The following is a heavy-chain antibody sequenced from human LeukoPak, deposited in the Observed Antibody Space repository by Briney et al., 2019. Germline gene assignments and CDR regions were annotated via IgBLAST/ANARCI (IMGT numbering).Heavy chain of an antibody. D-gene: IGHD1-26*01. Sequence: GGSLRLSCAASGFTFSSYAMSWVRQAPGKGLAWVSSISSSSAYIYYADSVKGRFTISRDDARNSLYLQMNSPRAEDTAVYYCATLLGSSADYWGQGTLVTVSS. CDR2: ISSSSAYI. J-gene: IGHJ4*02. V-gene: IGHV3-21*01. CDR1: GFTFSSYA. CDR3: ATLLGSSADY.